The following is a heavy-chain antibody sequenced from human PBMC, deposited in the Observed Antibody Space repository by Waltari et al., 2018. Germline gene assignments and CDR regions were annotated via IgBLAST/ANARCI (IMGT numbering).Heavy chain of an antibody. CDR3: ARGRYCSGGSCYYWYFDL. V-gene: IGHV4-34*01. Sequence: QVQLQQWGAGLLKPSETLSLTCAVYGGSFSGYYWSWIRQPHGKGLEWIGEINHSGSTNYNPSLESRVTISVDTSKNQFSLKLSSVTAADTAVYYCARGRYCSGGSCYYWYFDLWGRGTLVTVSS. CDR2: INHSGST. D-gene: IGHD2-15*01. J-gene: IGHJ2*01. CDR1: GGSFSGYY.